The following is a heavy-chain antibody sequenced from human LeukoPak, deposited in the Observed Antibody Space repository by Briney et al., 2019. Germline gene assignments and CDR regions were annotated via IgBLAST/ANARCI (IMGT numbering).Heavy chain of an antibody. D-gene: IGHD6-19*01. CDR3: ARDKEGIAVAGFDY. Sequence: SETLSLTCTVSGGSISSYYWSWIRQPPGKGLEWIGYIYYSGSTNYNPSLKSRVTISVDTSKNQFSLKLSSVTAADTAVYYCARDKEGIAVAGFDYWGQGTLVTVSS. CDR1: GGSISSYY. J-gene: IGHJ4*02. CDR2: IYYSGST. V-gene: IGHV4-59*01.